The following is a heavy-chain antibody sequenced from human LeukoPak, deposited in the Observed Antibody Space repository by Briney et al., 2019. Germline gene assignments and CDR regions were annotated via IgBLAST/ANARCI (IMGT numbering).Heavy chain of an antibody. D-gene: IGHD1-26*01. J-gene: IGHJ4*02. Sequence: PGRSLRLSCAASGFTFSSYGMHWVRQAPGKGLEWVAVISYGGSNKYYADSVKGRFTISRDNSKNTLYLQMNSLRAEDTAVYYCAKDRGGSFYFDYWGQGTLVTVSS. V-gene: IGHV3-30*18. CDR2: ISYGGSNK. CDR3: AKDRGGSFYFDY. CDR1: GFTFSSYG.